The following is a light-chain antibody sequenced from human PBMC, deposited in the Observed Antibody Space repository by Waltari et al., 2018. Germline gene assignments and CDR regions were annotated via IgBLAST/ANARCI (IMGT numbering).Light chain of an antibody. CDR3: GTWDSSLRGGV. Sequence: QSVLTQPPSVSAAPGQKVTIPCSGSSPNVGNHYVAWYQQFPGKAPKLLIYDNNKRPSGIPDRFSGSKSGTSAALGITGLQTGDEADYYCGTWDSSLRGGVFGGGTKLTVL. CDR2: DNN. V-gene: IGLV1-51*01. J-gene: IGLJ2*01. CDR1: SPNVGNHY.